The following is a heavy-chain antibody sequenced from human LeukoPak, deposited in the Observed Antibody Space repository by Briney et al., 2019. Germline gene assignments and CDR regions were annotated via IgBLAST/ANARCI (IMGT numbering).Heavy chain of an antibody. CDR2: IYYSGST. Sequence: SETLSLTCTVSGGSISSYYWSWIRQPPGKGLEWIGYIYYSGSTNYNPSLKSRVTISVDTSKNQFSLKLSSVTAADTAVYYCARHARYGSGSIDYFDYWGQGTMVTVSS. J-gene: IGHJ4*02. CDR1: GGSISSYY. CDR3: ARHARYGSGSIDYFDY. D-gene: IGHD3-10*01. V-gene: IGHV4-59*08.